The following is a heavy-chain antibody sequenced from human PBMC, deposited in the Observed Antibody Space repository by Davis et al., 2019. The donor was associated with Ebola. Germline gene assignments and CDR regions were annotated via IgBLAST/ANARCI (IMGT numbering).Heavy chain of an antibody. CDR1: GFTFSSYA. J-gene: IGHJ6*03. Sequence: GESLKISCAASGFTFSSYAMSWVRQAPGKGLEWVSAISGSGGSTYYADSVKGRFTISRDNSKNTLYLQMNSLRAEDTAVYYCAKLQYYYYYYMDVWGKGTTVTVSS. V-gene: IGHV3-23*01. CDR2: ISGSGGST. D-gene: IGHD4-11*01. CDR3: AKLQYYYYYYMDV.